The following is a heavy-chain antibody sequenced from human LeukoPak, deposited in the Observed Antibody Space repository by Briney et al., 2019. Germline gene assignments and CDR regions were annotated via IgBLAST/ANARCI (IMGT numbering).Heavy chain of an antibody. CDR1: GGSISTYY. Sequence: PSETLSLTCTVSGGSISTYYWSWIRQPPGKVLEWIGYIYYSGSTNYNPSLKSRVTISVDTSKNQFSLKLSSVTAADTAVYYCARSGYSSGWYLYYLDYWGHGTLVTVSS. CDR3: ARSGYSSGWYLYYLDY. J-gene: IGHJ4*01. D-gene: IGHD6-19*01. V-gene: IGHV4-59*08. CDR2: IYYSGST.